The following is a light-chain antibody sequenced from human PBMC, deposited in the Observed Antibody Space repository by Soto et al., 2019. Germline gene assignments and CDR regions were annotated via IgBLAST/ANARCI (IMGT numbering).Light chain of an antibody. CDR1: HRVSSY. J-gene: IGKJ4*02. Sequence: KSAALSCSASHRVSSYLAWYQQKPGQAPRLLIYGASTRATCIPERFCGSGSGTEFTFTISILLSGVFAGYNWHQSNKWGTFGGGTKVDIK. CDR3: HQSNKWGT. V-gene: IGKV3-15*01. CDR2: GAS.